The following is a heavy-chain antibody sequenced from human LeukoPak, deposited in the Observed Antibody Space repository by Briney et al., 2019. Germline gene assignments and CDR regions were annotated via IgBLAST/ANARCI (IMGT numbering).Heavy chain of an antibody. V-gene: IGHV1-2*06. CDR1: GYTFTGYY. D-gene: IGHD3-22*01. CDR2: INPNSGGT. Sequence: ASVKVSCKASGYTFTGYYMHWVRQAPGQGLEWMGRINPNSGGTNYAQKFQGRVTMTRDTSISTAYMELSRLRSDDTAVYYCARDGLDYYDSSGYNADYWGQGTLVTVSS. J-gene: IGHJ4*02. CDR3: ARDGLDYYDSSGYNADY.